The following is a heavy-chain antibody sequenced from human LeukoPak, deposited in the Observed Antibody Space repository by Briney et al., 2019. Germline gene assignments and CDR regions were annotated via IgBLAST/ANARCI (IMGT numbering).Heavy chain of an antibody. CDR1: GFTFATYG. V-gene: IGHV3-33*01. Sequence: GGSLRLSCAASGFTFATYGFHWVRQAPGKGLEWVAVIWHDGSNKYYEDSVKGRFTISRDNSKNTIYLQMNSLRAEDTAVYYCARDAAYYFDHWGQGTLVSVSS. CDR2: IWHDGSNK. D-gene: IGHD6-25*01. CDR3: ARDAAYYFDH. J-gene: IGHJ4*02.